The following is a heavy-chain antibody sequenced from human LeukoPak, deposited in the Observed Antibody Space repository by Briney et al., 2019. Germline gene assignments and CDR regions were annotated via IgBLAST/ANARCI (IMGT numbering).Heavy chain of an antibody. Sequence: ASVKVSCKASGYTFTSYAMHWVHQAPGQRLEWMGWINAGNGNTKYSQKFQGRVTITRDTSASTAYMELSSLRSEDTAVYYCARDRRITMARGVTPDWFDPWGQGTLVTVSS. CDR1: GYTFTSYA. CDR2: INAGNGNT. V-gene: IGHV1-3*01. D-gene: IGHD3-10*01. J-gene: IGHJ5*02. CDR3: ARDRRITMARGVTPDWFDP.